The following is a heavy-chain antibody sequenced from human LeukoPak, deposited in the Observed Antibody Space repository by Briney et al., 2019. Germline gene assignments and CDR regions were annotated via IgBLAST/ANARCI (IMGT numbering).Heavy chain of an antibody. Sequence: SETLSLTCTVSGGSISSSSYYWGWIRQPPGKGLEWIGSIYYSGSTYYNPSLKSRVTISVDTSKNQFSLKLSSVTAADTAVYYCARHSSNWNCGPRGAFDIWGQGTMVTVSS. D-gene: IGHD1-7*01. CDR3: ARHSSNWNCGPRGAFDI. J-gene: IGHJ3*02. CDR1: GGSISSSSYY. CDR2: IYYSGST. V-gene: IGHV4-39*01.